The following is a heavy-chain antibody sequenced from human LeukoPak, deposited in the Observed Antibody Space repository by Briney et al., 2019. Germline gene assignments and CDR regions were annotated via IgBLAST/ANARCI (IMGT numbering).Heavy chain of an antibody. CDR2: IYPGDSAS. D-gene: IGHD5-12*01. V-gene: IGHV5-51*01. CDR1: EYNFTTYW. CDR3: ARLTVPTKTYYYSYYGMDV. Sequence: GESLKISCKGSEYNFTTYWIGWVRQMPGKGLEGMGIIYPGDSASRYSPSFQGQVTISADKSVTTAYLHWSSLKASDTAMYYCARLTVPTKTYYYSYYGMDVWGQGTTVTVSS. J-gene: IGHJ6*02.